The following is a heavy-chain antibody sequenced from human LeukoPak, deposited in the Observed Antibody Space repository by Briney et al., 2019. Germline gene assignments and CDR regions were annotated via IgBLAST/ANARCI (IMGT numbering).Heavy chain of an antibody. D-gene: IGHD1/OR15-1a*01. V-gene: IGHV4-59*08. CDR1: NGSISPYF. CDR3: AKTENLLEQ. J-gene: IGHJ4*02. Sequence: SETLSLTCTVSNGSISPYFWSWIRQPPGKGLEWIGYIYYSGSTKYNPSLKSRVTISLDTSKKQFSLKLSSVTAADTALYYCAKTENLLEQWGQGNLVHVS. CDR2: IYYSGST.